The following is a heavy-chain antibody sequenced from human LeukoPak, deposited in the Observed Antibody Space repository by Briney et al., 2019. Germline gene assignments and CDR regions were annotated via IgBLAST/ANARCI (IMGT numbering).Heavy chain of an antibody. V-gene: IGHV1-69*05. J-gene: IGHJ4*02. Sequence: SVKVSCKASGGTFSSYAISRVRQAPGQGLEWMGRIIPIFGTANYAQKFQGRVTITTDESTSTAYMELSSLRSEDTAVYYCARELPTYYYDSSGYYYPSTSGYWGQGTLVTVSS. D-gene: IGHD3-22*01. CDR1: GGTFSSYA. CDR3: ARELPTYYYDSSGYYYPSTSGY. CDR2: IIPIFGTA.